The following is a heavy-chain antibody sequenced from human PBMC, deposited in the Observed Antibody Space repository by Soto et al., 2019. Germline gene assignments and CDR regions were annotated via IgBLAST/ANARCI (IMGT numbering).Heavy chain of an antibody. D-gene: IGHD3-10*01. J-gene: IGHJ6*03. CDR3: ARGDGSGLYYYYYMDV. CDR1: GYSLTSYW. Sequence: PGESLKISCKGSGYSLTSYWIGRVRQMPGKGLEWMGIIYPGDSDTRYSPSFQGQVTISADKSISTAYLQWSSLKASDTAMYYCARGDGSGLYYYYYMDVWGKGTTVTVSS. V-gene: IGHV5-51*01. CDR2: IYPGDSDT.